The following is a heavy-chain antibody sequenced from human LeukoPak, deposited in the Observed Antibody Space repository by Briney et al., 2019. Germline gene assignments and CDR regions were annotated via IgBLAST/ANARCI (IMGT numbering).Heavy chain of an antibody. D-gene: IGHD3-22*01. CDR3: ARAGGYHDSSGYYVDS. Sequence: GASVKVSCKASGYTFTNYGFSWVRQAPGQGLEWMGWISAYNGNTNYAQNVQGRVTMTTDTSTSTAYMELRSLRSDDTAVYYCARAGGYHDSSGYYVDSWGQGTLVTVSS. V-gene: IGHV1-18*01. J-gene: IGHJ4*02. CDR2: ISAYNGNT. CDR1: GYTFTNYG.